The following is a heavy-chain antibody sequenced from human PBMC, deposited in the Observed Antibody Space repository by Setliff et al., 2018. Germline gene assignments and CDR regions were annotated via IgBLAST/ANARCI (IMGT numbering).Heavy chain of an antibody. CDR1: GYSFTSHY. CDR2: INPGGLSS. D-gene: IGHD6-25*01. CDR3: ARAGLAAAGRKGVFDH. V-gene: IGHV1-46*01. Sequence: ASVKVSCKTSGYSFTSHYMHWVRQAPGQGLEWMGIINPGGLSSSSTQKFEGRVTMTRDASTSTVYMELNSLTSDDTAVYYCARAGLAAAGRKGVFDHWGQGTLVTVSS. J-gene: IGHJ4*02.